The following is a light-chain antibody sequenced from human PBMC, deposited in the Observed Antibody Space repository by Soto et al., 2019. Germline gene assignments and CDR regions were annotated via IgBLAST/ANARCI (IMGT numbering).Light chain of an antibody. CDR2: WAS. Sequence: DIVMTQSPDSLTVSLGERATINCKSSQSVLYSSNNKNYFAWYQQKPGQPPKLLFYWASTRESGVPDRFSGSGSGTYFTLTVSSMQAEDVAVYYCQQYYTTPLTFGQGTKVEIK. CDR3: QQYYTTPLT. J-gene: IGKJ1*01. V-gene: IGKV4-1*01. CDR1: QSVLYSSNNKNY.